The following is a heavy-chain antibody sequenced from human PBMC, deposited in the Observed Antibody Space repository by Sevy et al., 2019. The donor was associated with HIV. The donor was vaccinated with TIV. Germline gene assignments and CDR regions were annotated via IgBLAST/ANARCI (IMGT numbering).Heavy chain of an antibody. CDR1: GFTFSSYG. CDR3: ARDRSGLAAAGFDP. CDR2: IWYDGSNK. D-gene: IGHD6-13*01. J-gene: IGHJ5*02. V-gene: IGHV3-33*01. Sequence: GGSLRFSCAASGFTFSSYGMHWVRQAPGKGLEWVAVIWYDGSNKYYADSVKGRFTISRDNSKNTLYLQMNSLRAEDTAVYYCARDRSGLAAAGFDPWGQGTLVTVSS.